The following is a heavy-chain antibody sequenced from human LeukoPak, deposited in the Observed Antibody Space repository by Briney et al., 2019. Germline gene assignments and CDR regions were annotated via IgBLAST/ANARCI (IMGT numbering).Heavy chain of an antibody. Sequence: GGSRRLSWAASGFTFSSYAMSWVRQAPGKGLEWVSAISGSGGSTYYADSVKGRFTISRDNSKNTLYLQMNSLRAEDTAVYYCAKDPEYYDFWSGYLDYWGQGTLVTVSS. J-gene: IGHJ4*02. CDR3: AKDPEYYDFWSGYLDY. CDR1: GFTFSSYA. CDR2: ISGSGGST. V-gene: IGHV3-23*01. D-gene: IGHD3-3*01.